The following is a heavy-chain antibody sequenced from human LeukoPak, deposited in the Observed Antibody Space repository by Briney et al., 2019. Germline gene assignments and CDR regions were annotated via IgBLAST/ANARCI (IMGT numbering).Heavy chain of an antibody. CDR3: ARRWRYRGMVNLFRYYYLDY. V-gene: IGHV1-18*01. J-gene: IGHJ4*02. Sequence: GASVKVSCKASGYTITRYANAGVRQAPGQGLEWMGWVSPHSGNTDLAQNVQGRVTMTTDTSTSTAYMELRSLRSDDTAIYFCARRWRYRGMVNLFRYYYLDYWGQGTLVTVSS. CDR2: VSPHSGNT. CDR1: GYTITRYA. D-gene: IGHD3-10*01.